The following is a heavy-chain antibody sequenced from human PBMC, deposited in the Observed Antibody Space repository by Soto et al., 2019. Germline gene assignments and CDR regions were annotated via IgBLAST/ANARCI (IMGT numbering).Heavy chain of an antibody. CDR2: VYYSGSD. CDR1: GYSDNSYN. J-gene: IGHJ4*02. CDR3: ARAETSGIHYFEY. Sequence: PSGSLFLTCTVTGYSDNSYNRSWQRQPAWKVPEGSVHVYYSGSDKCRPSLKSRVTISVETYKNQISLRLKSVTAADTAVYYCARAETSGIHYFEYWGQGSLVNVSS. V-gene: IGHV4-59*02. D-gene: IGHD6-13*01.